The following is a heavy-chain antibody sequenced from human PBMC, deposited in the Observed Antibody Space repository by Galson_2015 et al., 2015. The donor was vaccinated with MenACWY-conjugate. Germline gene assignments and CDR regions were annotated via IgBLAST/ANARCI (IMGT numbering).Heavy chain of an antibody. CDR1: GITLSGRW. J-gene: IGHJ4*02. D-gene: IGHD1-26*01. CDR2: INSEGTSI. V-gene: IGHV3-74*03. CDR3: ARHSTDLSLDS. Sequence: SLRLSCAASGITLSGRWMHWIRQTPEKGLVWVARINSEGTSIAYADSVKGRFTISRDNAKNTLNLQMNSLKIDDTAIYYCARHSTDLSLDSWGQGTLVTVAS.